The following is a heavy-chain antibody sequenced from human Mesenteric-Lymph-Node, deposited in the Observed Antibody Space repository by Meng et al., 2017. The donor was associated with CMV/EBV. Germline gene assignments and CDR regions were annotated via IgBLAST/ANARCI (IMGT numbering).Heavy chain of an antibody. Sequence: ASVKVSCKASGYTFTNYDINWVRQATGQGLEWMGWISAYNGNTNYAQKLQGRVTMTTDTSTSTAYMELRSLRSDDTAVYYCARDSPPTYYDFWSGSFYYYGMDVWGQGTTVTVSS. CDR2: ISAYNGNT. CDR3: ARDSPPTYYDFWSGSFYYYGMDV. CDR1: GYTFTNYD. D-gene: IGHD3-3*01. J-gene: IGHJ6*02. V-gene: IGHV1-18*01.